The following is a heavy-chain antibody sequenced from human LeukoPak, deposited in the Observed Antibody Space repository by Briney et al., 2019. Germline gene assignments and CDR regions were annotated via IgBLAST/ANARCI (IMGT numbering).Heavy chain of an antibody. CDR2: INPSGGST. V-gene: IGHV1-46*01. CDR1: GYTFTSYY. Sequence: ASVKVSCKASGYTFTSYYMHWVRQAPGQGLEWMGIINPSGGSTSYAQKFQGRVTMTRDTSTSTVYMELSSLRSEDTAVYYCARAASIAAAGEGFDPWGQGTLVTVSS. D-gene: IGHD6-6*01. CDR3: ARAASIAAAGEGFDP. J-gene: IGHJ5*02.